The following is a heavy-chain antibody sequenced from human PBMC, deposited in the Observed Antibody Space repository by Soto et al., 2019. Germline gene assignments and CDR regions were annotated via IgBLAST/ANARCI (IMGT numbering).Heavy chain of an antibody. CDR2: IWYDGSNK. J-gene: IGHJ4*02. V-gene: IGHV3-33*01. Sequence: GGSLRLSCAASGFTFSSYGMHWVRQAPGKGLEWVAVIWYDGSNKYYADSVKGRFTISRDNSKNTLYLQMNSLRAEDTAVYYCAREDLADSSGWSCYFDYWGQGTLVTVSS. D-gene: IGHD6-19*01. CDR3: AREDLADSSGWSCYFDY. CDR1: GFTFSSYG.